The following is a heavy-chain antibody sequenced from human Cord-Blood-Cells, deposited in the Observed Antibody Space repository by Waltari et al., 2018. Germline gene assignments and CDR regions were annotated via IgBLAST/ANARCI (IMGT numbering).Heavy chain of an antibody. D-gene: IGHD3-10*01. J-gene: IGHJ3*02. Sequence: QVQLQESGPGLVKPSETLSLTCTVSGGSISSHYWSWIRQPPGKGLEWIGYINYRGSTNSNPSLKSRVTISVDTSKNQFSLKLSSVTAADTAVYYCARARLGAADAFDIWGQGTMVTVSS. CDR1: GGSISSHY. CDR3: ARARLGAADAFDI. V-gene: IGHV4-59*11. CDR2: INYRGST.